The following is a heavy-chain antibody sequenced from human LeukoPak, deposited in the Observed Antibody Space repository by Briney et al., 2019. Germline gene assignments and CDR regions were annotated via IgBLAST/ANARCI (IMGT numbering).Heavy chain of an antibody. CDR3: AKGSDDSSGYYYYFDY. CDR2: ISGSGGST. V-gene: IGHV3-23*01. Sequence: PGGSLRLSCAASGFTFSSYAMSWVRQAPGKGLEWVSAISGSGGSTYYADSVKGRFTISRDNSKNTLYLQMNSLRAEDTAVYYCAKGSDDSSGYYYYFDYWGQGTLVTVSS. J-gene: IGHJ4*02. CDR1: GFTFSSYA. D-gene: IGHD3-22*01.